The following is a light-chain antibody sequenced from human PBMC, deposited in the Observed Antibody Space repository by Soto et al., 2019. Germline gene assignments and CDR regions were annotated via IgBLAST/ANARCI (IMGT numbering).Light chain of an antibody. V-gene: IGLV1-40*01. CDR1: SSNIGAGYD. J-gene: IGLJ3*02. CDR2: GNS. CDR3: QSYDSSLSGSRV. Sequence: QSALTQPPSVSGAPGQRVTISFTGSSSNIGAGYDVHWYQQLPGTAPKLLIYGNSNRPSGVPDRFSGSKSGTSASLAITGLQAEDEADYYCQSYDSSLSGSRVFGGGTKLTVL.